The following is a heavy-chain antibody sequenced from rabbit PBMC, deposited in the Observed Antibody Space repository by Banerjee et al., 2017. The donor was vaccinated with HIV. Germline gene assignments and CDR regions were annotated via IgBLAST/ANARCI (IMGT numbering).Heavy chain of an antibody. D-gene: IGHD7-1*01. Sequence: QEQVEESGGDLVKPEGSLTLTCTASGFTFNSNYYMCWVRQAPGKGLEWIACISGGDSGTTYYASWAKGRFTISRENTQNTVSLQMTSLTAADTATYFCARDGDSTYTYYFHLWGPGTLVTVS. CDR1: GFTFNSNYY. CDR2: ISGGDSGTT. V-gene: IGHV1S45*01. CDR3: ARDGDSTYTYYFHL. J-gene: IGHJ4*01.